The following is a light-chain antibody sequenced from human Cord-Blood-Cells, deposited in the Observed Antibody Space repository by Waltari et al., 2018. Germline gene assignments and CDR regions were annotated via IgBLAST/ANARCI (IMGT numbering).Light chain of an antibody. CDR2: KAS. J-gene: IGKJ1*01. CDR3: QQYNSYST. V-gene: IGKV1-5*03. Sequence: DIQMTQSPSNLSASVGDRVTITCRASQSISSWLAWYQQKPGKAPKLLIYKASSLASGVPSRFSGSRSGPEFTLTISSLQPDDFATYYCQQYNSYSTFGQGTKVEIK. CDR1: QSISSW.